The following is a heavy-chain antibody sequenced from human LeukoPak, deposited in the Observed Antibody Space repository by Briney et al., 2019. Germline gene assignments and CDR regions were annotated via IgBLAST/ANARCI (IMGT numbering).Heavy chain of an antibody. D-gene: IGHD3-3*01. J-gene: IGHJ5*02. CDR1: GGSISSYY. Sequence: PSETLSVTCTVSGGSISSYYWSWIRQPAGKGLEWIGRIYTSGSTNYNPSLKSRVTMSVDTSKNQFSLKLSSVTAADTAVYYCARDSQYYDFWSGYSFWFDPWGQGTLVTVSS. CDR2: IYTSGST. CDR3: ARDSQYYDFWSGYSFWFDP. V-gene: IGHV4-4*07.